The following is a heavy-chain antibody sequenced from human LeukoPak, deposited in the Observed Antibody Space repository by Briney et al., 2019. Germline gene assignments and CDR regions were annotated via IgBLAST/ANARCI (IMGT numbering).Heavy chain of an antibody. Sequence: GGSLRLSCAVSGFPFITYNVNWVRQAPGKGLEWVSYIDSSSSTIYYADSVKGRFTISRDNAKNSLYLQMNSPRAEDTAVYYCAELGITMIGGVWGKGTTVTISS. CDR1: GFPFITYN. CDR2: IDSSSSTI. V-gene: IGHV3-48*04. CDR3: AELGITMIGGV. D-gene: IGHD3-10*02. J-gene: IGHJ6*04.